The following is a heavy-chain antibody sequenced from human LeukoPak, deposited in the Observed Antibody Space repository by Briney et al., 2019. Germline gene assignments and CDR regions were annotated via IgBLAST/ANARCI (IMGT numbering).Heavy chain of an antibody. CDR2: IKSKTDGGTT. J-gene: IGHJ6*02. D-gene: IGHD5-18*01. CDR3: TTEYSYGYYYYYGMDV. V-gene: IGHV3-15*01. Sequence: GGSLRLSCAASGFTFSNAWMSWVRQAPGKGLEWVGRIKSKTDGGTTDYAAPVKGRFTISRDDSKNTLYLQMNSLKTEDTAVCYCTTEYSYGYYYYYGMDVCGQGTTVTVSS. CDR1: GFTFSNAW.